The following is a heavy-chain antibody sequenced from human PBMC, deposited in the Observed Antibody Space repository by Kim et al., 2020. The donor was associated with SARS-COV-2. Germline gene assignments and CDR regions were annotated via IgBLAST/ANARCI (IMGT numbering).Heavy chain of an antibody. Sequence: YAQKLQGRVTMTTDTSTSTAYMELRSLRSDDTAVYYCARDDVGQQLVSGYWGQGTLVTVSS. CDR3: ARDDVGQQLVSGY. V-gene: IGHV1-18*01. D-gene: IGHD6-13*01. J-gene: IGHJ4*02.